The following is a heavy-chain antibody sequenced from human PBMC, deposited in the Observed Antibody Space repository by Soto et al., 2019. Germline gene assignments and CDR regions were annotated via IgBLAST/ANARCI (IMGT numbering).Heavy chain of an antibody. J-gene: IGHJ4*02. V-gene: IGHV3-48*01. CDR2: ISSGSSTI. D-gene: IGHD6-13*01. Sequence: EVQLVESGGGWVQPGGSLRVSCAASGFTFSSYSMNWVRQATGQGLEWVSYISSGSSTIYNADSVKGRFTISRDNAKNSLYLQMNSLRAEDTAVYYGVAAAGHDYWGQGTLFTVSS. CDR3: VAAAGHDY. CDR1: GFTFSSYS.